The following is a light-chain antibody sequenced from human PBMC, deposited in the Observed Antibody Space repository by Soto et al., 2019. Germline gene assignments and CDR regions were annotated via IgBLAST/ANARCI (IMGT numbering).Light chain of an antibody. J-gene: IGLJ1*01. V-gene: IGLV2-14*01. CDR3: AAWDDSLNGYV. CDR1: SSDVGGYRY. Sequence: QSALTQPASVSGSPGQSITISCTGTSSDVGGYRYVSWYQQHPGKAPKLMIYEVTNRSSGVSNRFSGSKSGNTASLTISGLQAEDEADYYCAAWDDSLNGYVLGTGTKLTVL. CDR2: EVT.